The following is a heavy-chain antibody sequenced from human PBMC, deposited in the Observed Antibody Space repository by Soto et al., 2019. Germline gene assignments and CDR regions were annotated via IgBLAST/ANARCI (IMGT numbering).Heavy chain of an antibody. V-gene: IGHV3-15*07. J-gene: IGHJ4*02. CDR1: GFTFSNAW. Sequence: PGGSLRLSCAASGFTFSNAWMNWVRQAPGKGLEWVGRIKSKTDGGTTDYAAPVKGRFTISRDDSKNTLYLQMNSLKTEDTAVYYCTTDSSGYLDLHYFDYWGQGTLVTVSS. CDR2: IKSKTDGGTT. D-gene: IGHD3-22*01. CDR3: TTDSSGYLDLHYFDY.